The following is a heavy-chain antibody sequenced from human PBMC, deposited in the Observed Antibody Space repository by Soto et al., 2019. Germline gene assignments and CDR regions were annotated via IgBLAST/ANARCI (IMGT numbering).Heavy chain of an antibody. CDR3: ATDGPAVLRTYYHYYGLDV. CDR2: IKSNSDGGTT. CDR1: GFTFNNAL. Sequence: EVQLVESGGDLVKPGGSLRLSCAASGFTFNNALMNWVRQTPGKGLEWVGRIKSNSDGGTTDYAAPVKGRFTITRDDSKTNLYLQMNSLQIEDTGLYYCATDGPAVLRTYYHYYGLDVWGHGTTVTVSS. V-gene: IGHV3-15*07. J-gene: IGHJ6*02.